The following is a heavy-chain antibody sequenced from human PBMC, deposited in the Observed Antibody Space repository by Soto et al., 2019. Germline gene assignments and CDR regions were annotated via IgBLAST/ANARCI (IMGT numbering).Heavy chain of an antibody. CDR1: GGSVSDYY. CDR3: ARVQRSRLSYRWFYP. V-gene: IGHV4-4*07. Sequence: QVQLQESGPRLVKPSGTLSLTCTVSGGSVSDYYWSWIRQPAGKGLEWIGRIHSGGSTTYNPSLTRRVTVSVDTSQNQISLTLSPVTAAATDVYYCARVQRSRLSYRWFYPWGQGALVTVSS. CDR2: IHSGGST. D-gene: IGHD2-15*01. J-gene: IGHJ5*02.